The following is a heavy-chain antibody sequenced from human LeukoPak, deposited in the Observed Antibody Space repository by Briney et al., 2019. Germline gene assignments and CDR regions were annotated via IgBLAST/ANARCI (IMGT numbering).Heavy chain of an antibody. CDR2: INHSGST. V-gene: IGHV4-34*01. Sequence: SETLSLTCAVYGGSFSGYYWSWIRQPPGKGLEWIGEINHSGSTNYNPSLKSRVTISVDTSKNQFSLKLSSVTAADTAVYYCAREGPGIGWFDPWGQGTLVTVSS. D-gene: IGHD1-14*01. CDR3: AREGPGIGWFDP. J-gene: IGHJ5*02. CDR1: GGSFSGYY.